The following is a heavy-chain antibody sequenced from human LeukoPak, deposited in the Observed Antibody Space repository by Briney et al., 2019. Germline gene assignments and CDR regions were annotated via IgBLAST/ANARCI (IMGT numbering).Heavy chain of an antibody. V-gene: IGHV4-59*11. D-gene: IGHD4-17*01. CDR3: ARDLVTVTKGFDI. CDR1: DDSFSSHY. CDR2: ISYIGTT. J-gene: IGHJ3*02. Sequence: SETLSLTCAVSDDSFSSHYWTWIRQPPGKGLGWIGYISYIGTTNYNPSLKSRVTISIDTSKNQFSLKLSSVTAADTAVYYCARDLVTVTKGFDIWGQGTMVSVSS.